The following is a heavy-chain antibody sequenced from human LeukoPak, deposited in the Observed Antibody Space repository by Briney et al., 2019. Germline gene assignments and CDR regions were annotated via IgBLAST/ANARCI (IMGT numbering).Heavy chain of an antibody. Sequence: GGSLILSCAASGFTFSSYSMNWVRQAPGKGLEWVSYISSSSSTIYYADSVKGRFTISRDNAKNSLYLQMNSLRAEDTAVYYCARDRTGYDYGDYIRGNSAFDIWAKGQWSPSLQ. CDR2: ISSSSSTI. J-gene: IGHJ3*02. V-gene: IGHV3-48*04. CDR1: GFTFSSYS. CDR3: ARDRTGYDYGDYIRGNSAFDI. D-gene: IGHD4-17*01.